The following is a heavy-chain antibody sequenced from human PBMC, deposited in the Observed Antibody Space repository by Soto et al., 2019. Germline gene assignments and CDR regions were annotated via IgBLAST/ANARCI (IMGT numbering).Heavy chain of an antibody. J-gene: IGHJ4*02. D-gene: IGHD3-10*01. CDR2: IGASGAGT. Sequence: SGGSLRLSCAASGYTFSTYAMSWVRQAPGKGLEWVSGIGASGAGTYYAESVKGRFTISRDNSKNTLHLQMNSLRAEDTAVYYCALRKTGSFFDYWGQGTLVTVSS. CDR1: GYTFSTYA. CDR3: ALRKTGSFFDY. V-gene: IGHV3-23*01.